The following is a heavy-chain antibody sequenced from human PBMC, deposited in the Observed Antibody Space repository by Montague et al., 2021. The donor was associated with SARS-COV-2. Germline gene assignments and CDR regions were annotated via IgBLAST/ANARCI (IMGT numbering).Heavy chain of an antibody. CDR3: ARETYTSGWFQQFDY. J-gene: IGHJ4*02. CDR2: IYYSGTT. D-gene: IGHD6-19*01. V-gene: IGHV4-39*01. Sequence: SETLSLTCTVSGASISSSNYYWGWLRQPPGQGLEWIGSIYYSGTTYYNPSLQSRVTISVDTSKKQFSLKLSSVTAADTAVYYCARETYTSGWFQQFDYWGQGTLVTVSS. CDR1: GASISSSNYY.